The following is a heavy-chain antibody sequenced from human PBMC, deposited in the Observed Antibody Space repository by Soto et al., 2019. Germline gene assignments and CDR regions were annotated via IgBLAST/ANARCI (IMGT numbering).Heavy chain of an antibody. D-gene: IGHD6-19*01. V-gene: IGHV2-5*02. CDR3: AYRGSRGHLSD. CDR1: GFSLSTSGVA. J-gene: IGHJ4*02. CDR2: IYWDDDK. Sequence: QITLKESGPTLVKPTQTLTLTCTFSGFSLSTSGVAVGWIRQPPGKALEWLALIYWDDDKHYSPSLKSRLTITXDTSKTQVVRRMTNMDPVDTATYYGAYRGSRGHLSDWGPGTLVTVSS.